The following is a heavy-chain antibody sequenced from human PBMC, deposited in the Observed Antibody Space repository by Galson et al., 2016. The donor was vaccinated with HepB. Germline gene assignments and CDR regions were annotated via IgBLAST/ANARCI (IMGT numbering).Heavy chain of an antibody. CDR3: AKEAAPTVKSGSDVDY. D-gene: IGHD2-21*01. CDR1: GLSFTKYD. J-gene: IGHJ4*02. Sequence: SLRLSCAASGLSFTKYDMHWVRQATGKGLEWVAAIGTTGDTYYSGSVKGRFTISRDNSKNTLYLQMNSLRDEDTAVYYCAKEAAPTVKSGSDVDYWGQGTLVTVSS. CDR2: IGTTGDT. V-gene: IGHV3-13*01.